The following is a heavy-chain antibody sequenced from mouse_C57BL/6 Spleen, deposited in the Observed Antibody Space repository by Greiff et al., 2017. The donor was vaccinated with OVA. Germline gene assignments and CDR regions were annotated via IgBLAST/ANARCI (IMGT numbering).Heavy chain of an antibody. CDR3: ARPAGYSNFAMDY. J-gene: IGHJ4*01. D-gene: IGHD2-5*01. Sequence: EVQLQQSGPELVKPGASVKMSCKASGYTFTDYHMHWVKQSHGTSLEWIGYINPNNGGTSYNQKFKGKATLTVNKSSSTAYMELRSLTSEDSAVYYCARPAGYSNFAMDYWGQGTSVTVSS. CDR2: INPNNGGT. V-gene: IGHV1-22*01. CDR1: GYTFTDYH.